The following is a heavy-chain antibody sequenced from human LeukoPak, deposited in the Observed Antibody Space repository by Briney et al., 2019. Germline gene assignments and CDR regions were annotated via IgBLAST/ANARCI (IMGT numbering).Heavy chain of an antibody. V-gene: IGHV3-53*01. CDR3: ARDRGNLYDSRKKSYYFDY. Sequence: GGSLRLSCAASGFTVSSYYMSWVRQAPGKGLEWVSLIKSGDATHYADSVKGRFTISRDYSKNTLYLQMNNLRPEDTAVYYCARDRGNLYDSRKKSYYFDYWGQGTLVTVSS. D-gene: IGHD3-22*01. J-gene: IGHJ4*02. CDR1: GFTVSSYY. CDR2: IKSGDAT.